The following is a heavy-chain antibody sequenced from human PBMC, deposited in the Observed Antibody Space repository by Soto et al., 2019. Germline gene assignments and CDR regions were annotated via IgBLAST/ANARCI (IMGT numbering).Heavy chain of an antibody. CDR2: INHSGSI. J-gene: IGHJ4*02. V-gene: IGHV4-34*01. CDR1: GGSFSGYY. D-gene: IGHD2-2*01. CDR3: AREVVVVPAALYYFDY. Sequence: QVQLQQWGAGLLKPSETLSLTCAVYGGSFSGYYWSWIRQPPGKGLEWIGEINHSGSINYNPSLKSRVTISVDTSKNQFSLKLSSVTAADTAVYYCAREVVVVPAALYYFDYWGQGTLVTVSS.